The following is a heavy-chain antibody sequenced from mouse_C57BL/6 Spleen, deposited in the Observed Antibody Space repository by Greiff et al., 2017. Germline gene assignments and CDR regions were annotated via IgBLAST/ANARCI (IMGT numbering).Heavy chain of an antibody. V-gene: IGHV1-80*01. CDR3: AKTTVVATGYFDV. D-gene: IGHD1-1*01. Sequence: QVQLKESGAELVKPGASVKISCKASGYAFSSYWMNWVKQRPGKGLEWIGQIYPGDGDTNYNGKFKGKATLTADKSSSTAYMQLSSLTSEDSAVYFCAKTTVVATGYFDVWGTGTTVTVSS. CDR2: IYPGDGDT. CDR1: GYAFSSYW. J-gene: IGHJ1*03.